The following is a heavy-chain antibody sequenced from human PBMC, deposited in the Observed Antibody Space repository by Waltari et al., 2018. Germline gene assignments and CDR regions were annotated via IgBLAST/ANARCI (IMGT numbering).Heavy chain of an antibody. J-gene: IGHJ4*02. Sequence: QVQLVQSGAEVKKPGASVTVSCKASGYTFTDYYVHWMRQAPAQGLEWMGRINANKGDTDYAQKFQGRVTMTRDTSLDTADMELSRLRSDDTAEYYCAKGGPAIFGVLNTKRFDCWGQGTPVTVSS. D-gene: IGHD3-3*01. CDR3: AKGGPAIFGVLNTKRFDC. CDR1: GYTFTDYY. V-gene: IGHV1-2*06. CDR2: INANKGDT.